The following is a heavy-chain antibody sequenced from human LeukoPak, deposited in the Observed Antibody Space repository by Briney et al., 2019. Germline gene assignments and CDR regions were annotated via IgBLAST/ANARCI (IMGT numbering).Heavy chain of an antibody. CDR2: ISDSGAST. Sequence: QAGGSLRLSCAASGFTFSNYAMSWVRQAPGKGLEWVSPISDSGASTYYADSVKGRFTISRDNSKNTLYLQMNSLRVEDTAVYYCAKGGRGYSYGSLDYWGQGTLVTVSS. CDR3: AKGGRGYSYGSLDY. CDR1: GFTFSNYA. V-gene: IGHV3-23*01. J-gene: IGHJ4*02. D-gene: IGHD5-18*01.